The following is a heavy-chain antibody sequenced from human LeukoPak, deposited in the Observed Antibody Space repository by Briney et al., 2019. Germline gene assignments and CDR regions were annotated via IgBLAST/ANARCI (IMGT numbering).Heavy chain of an antibody. Sequence: SSETLSLTCTVSGGSISSYYWSWIRQPPGKGLEWIGYIYYSGSTNYNPSLKSRVTISVDTSKNQFSLKLSSVTAADTAVYYCARVGGDSSSDYYYYSMDVWGQGTTVTVSS. V-gene: IGHV4-59*01. CDR1: GGSISSYY. CDR2: IYYSGST. D-gene: IGHD6-6*01. CDR3: ARVGGDSSSDYYYYSMDV. J-gene: IGHJ6*02.